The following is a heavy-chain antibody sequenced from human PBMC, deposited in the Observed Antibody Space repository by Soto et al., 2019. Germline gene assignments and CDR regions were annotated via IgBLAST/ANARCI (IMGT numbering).Heavy chain of an antibody. CDR2: ISYDRSNK. CDR3: AKLRYCSGGSCPDAFDI. V-gene: IGHV3-30*18. Sequence: QVQLVESGGGVVQPGRSLRLSCAASGFTFSSYGMHWVRQAPGKGLEWVAVISYDRSNKYYADSVKGRFTISRDNSKNTLYLQMNSLRAEDTAVYYCAKLRYCSGGSCPDAFDIWGQGTMVTVSS. D-gene: IGHD2-15*01. J-gene: IGHJ3*02. CDR1: GFTFSSYG.